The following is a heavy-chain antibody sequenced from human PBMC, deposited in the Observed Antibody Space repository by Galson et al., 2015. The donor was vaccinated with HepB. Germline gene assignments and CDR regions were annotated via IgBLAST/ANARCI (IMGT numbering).Heavy chain of an antibody. D-gene: IGHD3-10*01. CDR2: IGTAGDT. Sequence: SLRLSCAASGFILSNYAMHWVRQSRGSGLEWVAVIGTAGDTYYSDAAMGRFTISRENDKNSLHLQMNSLRAGDTAVYYCERLGYYQGRRVIMSQGMDVWGQGTTVIVSS. CDR3: ERLGYYQGRRVIMSQGMDV. J-gene: IGHJ6*02. V-gene: IGHV3-13*01. CDR1: GFILSNYA.